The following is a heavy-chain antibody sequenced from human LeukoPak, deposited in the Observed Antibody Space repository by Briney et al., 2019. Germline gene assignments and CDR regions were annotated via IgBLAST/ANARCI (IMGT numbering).Heavy chain of an antibody. CDR2: INHSGST. CDR3: ARGSPYGRNWFDP. V-gene: IGHV4-34*01. Sequence: SQTLSLTCAVYGGSFSGYYWSWIRQPPGKGLEWIGEINHSGSTNYNPTLKSRVTISVYTSKNQFSLKLSSVTAADTAVYYCARGSPYGRNWFDPWGQGTLVTVSS. CDR1: GGSFSGYY. J-gene: IGHJ5*02. D-gene: IGHD3-10*01.